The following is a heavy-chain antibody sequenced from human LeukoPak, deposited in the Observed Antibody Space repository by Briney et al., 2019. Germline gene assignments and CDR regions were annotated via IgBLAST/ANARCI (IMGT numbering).Heavy chain of an antibody. V-gene: IGHV4-39*07. D-gene: IGHD2-15*01. J-gene: IGHJ4*02. CDR1: GGSISSSTYY. Sequence: SETLSLTCTVSGGSISSSTYYWGWVRQPPGKGLEWIGGIFYRGSTFYNPSLKSRVTISVDTSKNQFSLKLSSVTAADTAVYYCARGVVVAATFDYWGQGTLVTVSS. CDR3: ARGVVVAATFDY. CDR2: IFYRGST.